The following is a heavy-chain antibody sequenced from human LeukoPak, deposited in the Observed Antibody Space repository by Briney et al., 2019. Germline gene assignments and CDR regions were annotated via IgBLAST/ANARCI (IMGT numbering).Heavy chain of an antibody. CDR1: GASISSGSYY. CDR2: IYTSGST. V-gene: IGHV4-61*02. J-gene: IGHJ4*02. CDR3: ARLTSGTHPNFDY. Sequence: PSQTLSLTCTVSGASISSGSYYWSWIRQPAGKGLEWIGRIYTSGSTTYNPSLKSRVTISVDTSKNQFSLKLSSVTAADTAVYYCARLTSGTHPNFDYWGQGTLVTVSS. D-gene: IGHD3-10*01.